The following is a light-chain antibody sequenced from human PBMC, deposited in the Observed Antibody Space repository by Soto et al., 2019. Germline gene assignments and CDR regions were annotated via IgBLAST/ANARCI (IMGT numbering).Light chain of an antibody. CDR1: SSNIGAGYD. Sequence: QSVLTQPPSVSGSPGQSVTISCTWISSNIGAGYDVHWYQQLPGTAPKLLIYGNSNRPSGVPDRFSGSKSGTSASLAITGLQAEDGADYYCQSYDSSLRYVFGTGTKVTVL. CDR3: QSYDSSLRYV. CDR2: GNS. V-gene: IGLV1-40*01. J-gene: IGLJ1*01.